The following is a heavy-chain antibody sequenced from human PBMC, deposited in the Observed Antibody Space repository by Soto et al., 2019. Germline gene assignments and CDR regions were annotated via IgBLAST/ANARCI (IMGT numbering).Heavy chain of an antibody. CDR2: IIPVFDKA. V-gene: IGHV1-69*01. CDR3: ARLRRDWGDAFDL. CDR1: GGSFGSSA. D-gene: IGHD3-16*01. J-gene: IGHJ3*01. Sequence: QVQLVQSGADVKKPGSSVKVSYKTSGGSFGSSAISWVRQAPAQGLEWMGEIIPVFDKANYAQNFQGRLTITADELTGTVFMELSSLRSDDTAVYFCARLRRDWGDAFDLWGLGTFVTVSS.